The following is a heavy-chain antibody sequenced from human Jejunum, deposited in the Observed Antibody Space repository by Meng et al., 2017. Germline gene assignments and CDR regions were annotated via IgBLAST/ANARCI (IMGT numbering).Heavy chain of an antibody. CDR2: ISNDGVKK. V-gene: IGHV3-30-3*01. D-gene: IGHD6-19*01. J-gene: IGHJ4*02. CDR1: GFTFSNYA. CDR3: ARIKQWQVLWDY. Sequence: GESLKISCAVSGFTFSNYAMNWVRQAPGKGLEWVAFISNDGVKKYYAESVKGRFTISRDNSKNTLDLHINSLTGDDTAMYYCARIKQWQVLWDYWGQGALVTVSS.